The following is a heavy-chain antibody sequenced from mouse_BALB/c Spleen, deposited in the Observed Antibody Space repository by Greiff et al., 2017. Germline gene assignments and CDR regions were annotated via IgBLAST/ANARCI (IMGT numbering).Heavy chain of an antibody. V-gene: IGHV3-2*02. CDR2: ISYSGST. J-gene: IGHJ4*01. Sequence: VQLQQSGPGLVKPSQSLSLTCTVTGYSITSDYAWNWIRQFPGNKLEWMGYISYSGSTSYNPSLKSRISITRDTSKNQFFLQLNSVTTEDTATYYCARGGLLRDYYAMDYWGQGTSVTVSS. CDR3: ARGGLLRDYYAMDY. D-gene: IGHD2-3*01. CDR1: GYSITSDYA.